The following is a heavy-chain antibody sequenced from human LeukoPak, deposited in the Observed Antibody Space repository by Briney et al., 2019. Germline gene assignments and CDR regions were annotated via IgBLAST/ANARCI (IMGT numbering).Heavy chain of an antibody. CDR3: ARVSSPSITMVRGAPQVGY. Sequence: GSSVKVSCKASGYTFTSYDINWVRQATGQGLEWMGWMNPNSGNTGYAQKFQGRVTMTRNTSISTAYMELSSLRSEDTAVYYCARVSSPSITMVRGAPQVGYWGQGTLVTVSS. J-gene: IGHJ4*02. V-gene: IGHV1-8*01. CDR1: GYTFTSYD. D-gene: IGHD3-10*01. CDR2: MNPNSGNT.